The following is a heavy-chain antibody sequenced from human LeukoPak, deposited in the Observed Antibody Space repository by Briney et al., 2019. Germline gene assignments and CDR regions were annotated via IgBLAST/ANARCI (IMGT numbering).Heavy chain of an antibody. J-gene: IGHJ6*02. Sequence: ASVKVSCKASGYTFTSYDINWVRQAPGQGLEWMGRINPNSGNTGYAQKFQGRVTMTRNTSISTAYMELSSLRSEDTAVYYCARAGKTSGYYSYYYYYGMDVWGQGTTVTVSS. CDR1: GYTFTSYD. CDR2: INPNSGNT. CDR3: ARAGKTSGYYSYYYYYGMDV. V-gene: IGHV1-8*01. D-gene: IGHD3-3*01.